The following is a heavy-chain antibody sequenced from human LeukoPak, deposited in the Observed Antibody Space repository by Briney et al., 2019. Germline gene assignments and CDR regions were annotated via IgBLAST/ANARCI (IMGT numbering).Heavy chain of an antibody. CDR1: GGSISSYY. CDR3: ARAMYSGSYYYYYGMDV. V-gene: IGHV4-59*01. CDR2: IYYSGST. Sequence: SETLPLTCTVSGGSISSYYWSWIRQPPGKGLEWIGYIYYSGSTNYNPSLKSRVTISVDTSKNQFSLKLSSVTAADTAVYYCARAMYSGSYYYYYGMDVWGQGTTVTVSS. J-gene: IGHJ6*02. D-gene: IGHD1-26*01.